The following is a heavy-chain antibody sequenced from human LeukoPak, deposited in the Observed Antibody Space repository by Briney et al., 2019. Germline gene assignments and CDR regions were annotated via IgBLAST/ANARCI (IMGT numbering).Heavy chain of an antibody. Sequence: SQTLSVTCTVSGGSISSGGYYWSWIRQPPGKGREWIGYIYHSGSTYYNPSLKSRVTISVDRSKNQFSLKLSSVTAADTAVYYCARASPTTVSPMAYYFDYWGQGTLVTVSS. CDR2: IYHSGST. CDR1: GGSISSGGYY. D-gene: IGHD4-17*01. J-gene: IGHJ4*02. V-gene: IGHV4-30-2*01. CDR3: ARASPTTVSPMAYYFDY.